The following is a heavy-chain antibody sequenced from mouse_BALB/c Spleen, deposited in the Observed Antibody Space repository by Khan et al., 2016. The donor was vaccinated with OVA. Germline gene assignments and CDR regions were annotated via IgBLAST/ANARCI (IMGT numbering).Heavy chain of an antibody. CDR2: IFPNNGGT. Sequence: VQLQQPGPELVKPGASVKISCKASGYTFTDYNMDWVKQSHGESLEWIGYIFPNNGGTGYNQKFKTKATLTVDNSSSTAYMELRSLTSEDSAVYYCDRSGYGSFAYWGQGTLVTVSA. CDR3: DRSGYGSFAY. CDR1: GYTFTDYN. J-gene: IGHJ3*01. V-gene: IGHV1S29*02. D-gene: IGHD1-1*02.